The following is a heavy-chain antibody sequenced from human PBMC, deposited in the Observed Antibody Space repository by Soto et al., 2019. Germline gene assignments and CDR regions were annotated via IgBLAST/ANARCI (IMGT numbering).Heavy chain of an antibody. V-gene: IGHV3-53*04. CDR2: IYSGGST. J-gene: IGHJ4*02. CDR3: AKDDGGGNVDY. Sequence: PGGSLRLSCAASGFTVSSNYMSWVRQAPGKGLEWVSVIYSGGSTYYTDSVKGRFTISRHNSKNTLYLQMNSLRAEDTAVYYCAKDDGGGNVDYWGQGTLVTVSS. D-gene: IGHD2-15*01. CDR1: GFTVSSNY.